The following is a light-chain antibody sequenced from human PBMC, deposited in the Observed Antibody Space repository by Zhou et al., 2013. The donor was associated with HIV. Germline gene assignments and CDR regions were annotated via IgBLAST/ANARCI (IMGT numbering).Light chain of an antibody. Sequence: IQMTQSPSSLSADVGDRVTITCRASQSINNYLAWYQHKPGNVPNLLIYEASTLYSGVPSRFSGSGSGTEFTLTITSLQPDDFATYYCQQYHSSSQTFGQGTKVDIK. V-gene: IGKV1-27*01. CDR1: QSINNY. CDR2: EAS. CDR3: QQYHSSSQT. J-gene: IGKJ1*01.